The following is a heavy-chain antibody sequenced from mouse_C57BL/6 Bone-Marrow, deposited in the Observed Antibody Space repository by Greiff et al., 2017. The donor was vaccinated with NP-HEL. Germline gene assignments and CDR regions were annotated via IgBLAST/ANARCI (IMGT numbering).Heavy chain of an antibody. CDR2: IRSKSNNYAT. V-gene: IGHV10-1*01. D-gene: IGHD1-1*01. J-gene: IGHJ3*01. CDR1: GFSFNTYA. CDR3: VRPYYYGSLFAY. Sequence: DVKLVESGGGLVQPKGSLKLSCAASGFSFNTYAMNWVRQAPGKGLEWVARIRSKSNNYATYYADSVKDRFTISRDDSESMLYLQMNNLKTEDTAMYYCVRPYYYGSLFAYWGQGTLVTVSA.